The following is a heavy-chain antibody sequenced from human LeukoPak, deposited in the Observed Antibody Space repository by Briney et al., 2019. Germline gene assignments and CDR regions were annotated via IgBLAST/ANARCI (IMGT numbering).Heavy chain of an antibody. V-gene: IGHV3-7*01. CDR2: IKPDGSET. CDR3: AKDSAHRVSFYYNYYMDV. CDR1: GYTFSSYW. D-gene: IGHD3-10*01. Sequence: QPGGSLRLSCAASGYTFSSYWMSWVRQAAGEGLEWLAKIKPDGSETYYMDSVKGRFTISRDNAKNSLYLKMNSVSAEDTAIYYCAKDSAHRVSFYYNYYMDVWGKGTTVTISS. J-gene: IGHJ6*03.